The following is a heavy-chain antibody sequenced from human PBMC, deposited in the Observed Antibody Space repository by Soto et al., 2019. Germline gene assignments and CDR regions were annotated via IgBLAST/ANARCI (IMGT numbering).Heavy chain of an antibody. Sequence: GGSLRLSCAASGFTFSSYGMHWVRQAPGKGLEWVAVISYDGGNKYYADSVKGRFTISRDNSKNTLYLQMNSLRAEDTAVYYYAKDQELYCSGGSCYAYGMDVWGQGTTVTVS. J-gene: IGHJ6*02. CDR3: AKDQELYCSGGSCYAYGMDV. CDR1: GFTFSSYG. V-gene: IGHV3-30*18. CDR2: ISYDGGNK. D-gene: IGHD2-15*01.